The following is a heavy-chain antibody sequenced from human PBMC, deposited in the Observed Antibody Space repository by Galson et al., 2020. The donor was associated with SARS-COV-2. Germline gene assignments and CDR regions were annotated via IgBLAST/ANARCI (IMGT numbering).Heavy chain of an antibody. Sequence: SGGSLRLSCAASGFTFSSYAISWVRQAPGKGLEWVAAVDASGSHTFYPDSVKGRFFISRDSFKNTVHLHMNRLRAEDTALYYCTRDSRWPNDAFDIWGLGAMVTVSS. CDR2: VDASGSHT. V-gene: IGHV3-23*01. CDR1: GFTFSSYA. J-gene: IGHJ3*02. CDR3: TRDSRWPNDAFDI.